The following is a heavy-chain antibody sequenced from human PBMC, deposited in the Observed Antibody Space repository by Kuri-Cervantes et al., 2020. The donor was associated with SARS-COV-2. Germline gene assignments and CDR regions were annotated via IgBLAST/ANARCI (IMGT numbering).Heavy chain of an antibody. CDR3: ATVGSVGLDAFDI. CDR1: GYTLTELS. Sequence: ASVKVSCKVSGYTLTELSMHWVRQAPGKGLEWMVGFDPEDGETIYAQKFPGRVTMTEDTSTDTAYMELSSLRSEDTAVYYCATVGSVGLDAFDIWGQGTMVTVSS. CDR2: FDPEDGET. D-gene: IGHD4-23*01. V-gene: IGHV1-24*01. J-gene: IGHJ3*02.